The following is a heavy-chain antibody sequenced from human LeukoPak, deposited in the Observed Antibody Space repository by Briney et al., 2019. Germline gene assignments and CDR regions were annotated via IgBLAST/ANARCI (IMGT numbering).Heavy chain of an antibody. CDR1: GFNFNAYG. D-gene: IGHD3-16*01. J-gene: IGHJ4*02. CDR3: AKRGTSDFDY. Sequence: GGSLRLSCVASGFNFNAYGMHWVRQAPGKGLEWVAVLWHDGTNKYYADSVKGRFTISRDNAKNSLYLQMNSLRVEDTAVYYCAKRGTSDFDYWGQGTLVTVSS. CDR2: LWHDGTNK. V-gene: IGHV3-33*03.